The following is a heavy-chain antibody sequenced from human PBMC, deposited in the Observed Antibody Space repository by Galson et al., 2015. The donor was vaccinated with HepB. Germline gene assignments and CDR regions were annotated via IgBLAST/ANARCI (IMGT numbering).Heavy chain of an antibody. CDR1: GSNFSSCA. V-gene: IGHV3-30-3*01. CDR3: AFGRKVGGVRWAEY. D-gene: IGHD3-16*01. Sequence: SLRLSCAASGSNFSSCAMHWVRQAPGKGLDWVAVISFDGINQYYADSVKGRFTISRDNSKNALYLQMDSLRVEDTAVYYCAFGRKVGGVRWAEYWGQGTQVTVSS. CDR2: ISFDGINQ. J-gene: IGHJ4*02.